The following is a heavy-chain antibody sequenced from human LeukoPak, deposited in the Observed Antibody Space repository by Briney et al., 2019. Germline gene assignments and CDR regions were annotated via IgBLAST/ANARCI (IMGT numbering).Heavy chain of an antibody. Sequence: KPSETLSLTCTVSGGSISSSSYYWGWIRQPPGKGLEWIGEINHSGSTNYNPSLKSRVTISVDTSKNQFSLKLSSVTAADTAVYYCARVVFTMIVSLQSSHWFDPWGQGTLVTVSS. V-gene: IGHV4-39*07. J-gene: IGHJ5*02. CDR1: GGSISSSSYY. D-gene: IGHD3-22*01. CDR2: INHSGST. CDR3: ARVVFTMIVSLQSSHWFDP.